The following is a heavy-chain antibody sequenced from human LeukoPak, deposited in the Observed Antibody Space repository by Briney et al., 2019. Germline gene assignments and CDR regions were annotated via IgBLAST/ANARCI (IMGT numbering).Heavy chain of an antibody. CDR1: GYTLTELS. Sequence: ASVKVSCKASGYTLTELSIHWVRQAPGKGLEWMGGFDPEDGETIYAQKFQGRVTMTEDTSTDTAYMELSSLRSEDTAVYYCATDLSMRLYCSSTSCFTFDYWGQGTLVTVSS. V-gene: IGHV1-24*01. CDR3: ATDLSMRLYCSSTSCFTFDY. CDR2: FDPEDGET. D-gene: IGHD2-2*02. J-gene: IGHJ4*02.